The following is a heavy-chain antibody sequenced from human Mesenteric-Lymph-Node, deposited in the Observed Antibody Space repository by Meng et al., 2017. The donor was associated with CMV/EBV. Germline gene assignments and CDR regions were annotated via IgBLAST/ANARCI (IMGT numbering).Heavy chain of an antibody. CDR2: IRSKANSYAT. J-gene: IGHJ6*02. Sequence: GESLKISCAASGFTFSGSAMHWVRQASGKGLEWVGRIRSKANSYATAYAASVKGGFTISRDDSKNTAYLQMNSLKTEDTAVYYCWGSSTSLPLGMDVWGQGTTVTVSS. D-gene: IGHD2-2*01. CDR3: WGSSTSLPLGMDV. CDR1: GFTFSGSA. V-gene: IGHV3-73*01.